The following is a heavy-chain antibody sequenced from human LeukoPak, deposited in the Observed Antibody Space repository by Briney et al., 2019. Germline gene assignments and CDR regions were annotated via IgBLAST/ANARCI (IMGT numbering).Heavy chain of an antibody. CDR3: ASADCSSTSCLYYYYYYMDV. CDR2: IIPIFGTA. D-gene: IGHD2-2*01. Sequence: SVKVSCKASGGTFSSYAISWVRQAPGQGLEWMGGIIPIFGTANYAQKFQGRVTITADKSTSTAYMELSSLRSEDTAVYYCASADCSSTSCLYYYYYYMDVWGKGTTVTVSS. CDR1: GGTFSSYA. V-gene: IGHV1-69*06. J-gene: IGHJ6*03.